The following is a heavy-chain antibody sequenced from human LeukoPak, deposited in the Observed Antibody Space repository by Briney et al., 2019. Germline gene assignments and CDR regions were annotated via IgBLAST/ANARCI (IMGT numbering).Heavy chain of an antibody. CDR3: ARGGGASDI. CDR2: ISSSSSAI. V-gene: IGHV3-48*02. J-gene: IGHJ3*02. Sequence: GGSLRLSCAASGFAFSNFGMNWVRQAPGKGLEWLSYISSSSSAIYYADSVKGRFTISRDNAKNSLYLQMNSLRDEDTAVYYCARGGGASDIWGQGTMVTVSS. D-gene: IGHD1-26*01. CDR1: GFAFSNFG.